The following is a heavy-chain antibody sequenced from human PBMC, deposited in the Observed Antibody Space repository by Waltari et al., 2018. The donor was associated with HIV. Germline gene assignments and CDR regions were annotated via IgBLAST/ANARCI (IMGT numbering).Heavy chain of an antibody. D-gene: IGHD1-26*01. V-gene: IGHV6-1*01. CDR3: ARASSGVRQNLNYYYMDV. CDR1: GDSVSNNRAT. Sequence: QVQLQQSGPGLVKPSQTLSLTCGISGDSVSNNRATWNWIRQSPSRGLEWLGRTYRRSKWYNEYALSVKGRITINPDTSKNQFSLHLNSVTPDDTAVYYCARASSGVRQNLNYYYMDVWGKGTTVTVS. J-gene: IGHJ6*03. CDR2: TYRRSKWYN.